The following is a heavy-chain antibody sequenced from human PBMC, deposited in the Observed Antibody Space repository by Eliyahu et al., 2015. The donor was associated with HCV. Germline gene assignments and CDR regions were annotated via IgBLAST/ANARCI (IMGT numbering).Heavy chain of an antibody. D-gene: IGHD1-26*01. CDR1: GFSXSXYY. CDR3: ATQSGSYYPFDD. Sequence: QVQLVESGGGLVKPGGSLRLSCAASGFSXSXYYMXWIRQAPGKGLEWVSYISSSSSYTDYADSVKGRFIISRDNAKNSLYLEMSSLRAEDTAVYYCATQSGSYYPFDDWGQGTLVSVSS. V-gene: IGHV3-11*05. J-gene: IGHJ4*02. CDR2: ISSSSSYT.